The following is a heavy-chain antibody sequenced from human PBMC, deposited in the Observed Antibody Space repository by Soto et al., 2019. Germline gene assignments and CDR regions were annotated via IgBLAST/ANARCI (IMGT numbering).Heavy chain of an antibody. Sequence: GGSLRLSCAASGFTFSSYWMSWVRQAPGKGLEWVANIKQDGSEKYYVDSVKGRFTISRDNAKNSLYLQMNSLRAEDTAVYYCARGDIIAFPVWGYWGQGTLVTDSS. J-gene: IGHJ4*02. CDR2: IKQDGSEK. D-gene: IGHD3-16*01. CDR3: ARGDIIAFPVWGY. V-gene: IGHV3-7*01. CDR1: GFTFSSYW.